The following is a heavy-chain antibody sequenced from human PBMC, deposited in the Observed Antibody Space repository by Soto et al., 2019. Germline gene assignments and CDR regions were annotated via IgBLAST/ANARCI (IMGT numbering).Heavy chain of an antibody. CDR2: INHSGST. J-gene: IGHJ6*03. CDR3: ARGRTIHGPYYYYYYYMDV. D-gene: IGHD1-1*01. Sequence: SETLSLTCAFYGWSFSGYYWSWIRQPPGKGLEWIGEINHSGSTNYNPSLKSRVTISVDTSKNQFSLKLSSVTAADTAVYYCARGRTIHGPYYYYYYYMDVWGKGTTVTVSS. V-gene: IGHV4-34*01. CDR1: GWSFSGYY.